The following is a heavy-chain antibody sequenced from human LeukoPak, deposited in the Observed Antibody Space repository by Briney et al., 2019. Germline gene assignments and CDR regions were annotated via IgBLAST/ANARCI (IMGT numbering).Heavy chain of an antibody. D-gene: IGHD3-10*01. V-gene: IGHV3-23*01. CDR3: AKSSNPYTSGSYYAFFDY. Sequence: PSETLSLTCTVSGGSISSGGYYWSWVRQAPGKGLEWVSGTSGSGANTYYADSVKGRFTISRDNSKNTLYLQMNSLRAEDTAVYYCAKSSNPYTSGSYYAFFDYWGQGTLVTVSS. J-gene: IGHJ4*02. CDR2: TSGSGANT. CDR1: GGSISSGGYY.